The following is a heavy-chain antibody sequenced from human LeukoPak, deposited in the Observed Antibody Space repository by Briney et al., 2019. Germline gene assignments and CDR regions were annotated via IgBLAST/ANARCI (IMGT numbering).Heavy chain of an antibody. V-gene: IGHV3-64*01. CDR2: ISSNGGST. CDR1: GFTFSSYA. D-gene: IGHD5-24*01. Sequence: GGSLRLSCAASGFTFSSYAMHWVRQAPGKGLEYVSAISSNGGSTYYANSVKGRFTISRDNSKNTLYLQMGSLRAEDMAVYYCARSDGDGYNVPSHYYYGMDVWGQGTTVTVSS. CDR3: ARSDGDGYNVPSHYYYGMDV. J-gene: IGHJ6*02.